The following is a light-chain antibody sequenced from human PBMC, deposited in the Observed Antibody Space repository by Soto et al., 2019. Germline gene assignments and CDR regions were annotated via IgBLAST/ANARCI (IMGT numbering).Light chain of an antibody. Sequence: EIVLTQSPGTLSLSPGERATLSCRASHSVSGNYLAWYQQKPGQAPRVLIYGASSRTTGIPDRFSGSGSGTDFTLTISRLEPEDFAVYYCQQYHNSPLTFGQGTKVDIK. CDR1: HSVSGNY. V-gene: IGKV3-20*01. CDR3: QQYHNSPLT. CDR2: GAS. J-gene: IGKJ1*01.